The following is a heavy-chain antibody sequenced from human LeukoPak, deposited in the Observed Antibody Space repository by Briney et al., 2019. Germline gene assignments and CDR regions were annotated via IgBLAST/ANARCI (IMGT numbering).Heavy chain of an antibody. CDR2: IYYTGST. CDR3: ARRSTLENFFDS. V-gene: IGHV4-59*08. D-gene: IGHD6-6*01. Sequence: SETLSLTCTVSGGSMTSYYWSWIRQPPGKGLEWIGNIYYTGSTNYNPSLKSRVTMSVDSSKGQLSLKLTSLTAADSAVYYCARRSTLENFFDSWGQGTTVAVSS. CDR1: GGSMTSYY. J-gene: IGHJ4*02.